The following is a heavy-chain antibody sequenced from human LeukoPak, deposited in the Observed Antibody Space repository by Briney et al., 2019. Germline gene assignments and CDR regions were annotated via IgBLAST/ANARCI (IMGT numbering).Heavy chain of an antibody. CDR1: GGSFSGYY. CDR2: INHSGST. J-gene: IGHJ4*02. V-gene: IGHV4-34*01. Sequence: SETLSLTCAVYGGSFSGYYWSWIRQPPGKGLEWIGEINHSGSTNYNPSLKSRVTISVDTSKNQFSLKLSSVTAADTAAYYCARGRGYCSSTSCYQFDYWGQGTLVTVSS. D-gene: IGHD2-2*01. CDR3: ARGRGYCSSTSCYQFDY.